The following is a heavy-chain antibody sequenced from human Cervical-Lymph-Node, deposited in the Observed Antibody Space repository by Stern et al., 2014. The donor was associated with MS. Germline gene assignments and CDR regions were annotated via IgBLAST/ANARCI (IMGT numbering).Heavy chain of an antibody. D-gene: IGHD4-23*01. CDR1: GYPFTDYA. CDR3: ARDNYAGI. J-gene: IGHJ3*02. CDR2: INAGNGNT. Sequence: VQLEESGAEVKEPGASVKLSCKASGYPFTDYALHWVRQAPGQRLEWMGWINAGNGNTKYSQKFQGIVISTRDTSATTVYMELSSLKSEDTAVYYCARDNYAGIWGQGTMVTVSS. V-gene: IGHV1-3*01.